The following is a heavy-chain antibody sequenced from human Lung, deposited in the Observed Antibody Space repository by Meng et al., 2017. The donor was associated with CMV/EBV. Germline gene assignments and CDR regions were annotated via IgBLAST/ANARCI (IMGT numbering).Heavy chain of an antibody. D-gene: IGHD2-2*01. CDR2: INAGNGNT. CDR1: GYSFTTYA. CDR3: ARTGCSSSSCYDY. V-gene: IGHV1-3*01. Sequence: QVHLVESGAAVKKPGASVKVSCNASGYSFTTYAMHLVRQAPGPRPEWMGWINAGNGNTKYSEKFQSSVTITRDTAASTAYMELSSLRSEDTAVYYCARTGCSSSSCYDYWGQGTLVTVSS. J-gene: IGHJ4*02.